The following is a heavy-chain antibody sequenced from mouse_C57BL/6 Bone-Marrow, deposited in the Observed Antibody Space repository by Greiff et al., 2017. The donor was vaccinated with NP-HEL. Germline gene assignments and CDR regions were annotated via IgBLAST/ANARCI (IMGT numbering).Heavy chain of an antibody. V-gene: IGHV1-69*01. Sequence: QVQLQQPGAELVMPGASVKLSCKASGYTFTSYWMHWVKQRPGQGLEWIGEIDPSDSYTNYNQKFKGKSTLTVDKSSSTAYMQLSSLTSEDSAFDYCAREWNWDEDWYFDVWGTGTTVTVSA. J-gene: IGHJ1*03. CDR3: AREWNWDEDWYFDV. CDR1: GYTFTSYW. D-gene: IGHD4-1*01. CDR2: IDPSDSYT.